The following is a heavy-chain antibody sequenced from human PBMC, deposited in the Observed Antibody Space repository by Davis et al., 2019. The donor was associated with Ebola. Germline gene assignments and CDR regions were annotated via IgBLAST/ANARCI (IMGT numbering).Heavy chain of an antibody. D-gene: IGHD2/OR15-2a*01. CDR3: ARVGSLKGIDY. J-gene: IGHJ4*02. CDR1: GFTFSSYA. V-gene: IGHV3-30-3*01. Sequence: GESLKISCAASGFTFSSYAMHWVRQAPGKGLEWVAVISYDGSNKYYADSVKGRFTISRDNSKNTLYLQMNSLRDEDTAVYYCARVGSLKGIDYWGQGTLVTVSS. CDR2: ISYDGSNK.